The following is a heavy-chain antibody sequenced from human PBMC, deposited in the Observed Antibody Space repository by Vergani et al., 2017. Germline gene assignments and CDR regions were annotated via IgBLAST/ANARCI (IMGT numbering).Heavy chain of an antibody. V-gene: IGHV3-53*04. CDR3: ATLNPYYYDSSGYYPFYD. CDR2: IYSGGST. CDR1: GFTVSSNY. D-gene: IGHD3-22*01. J-gene: IGHJ4*02. Sequence: EVQLVESGGGLVQPGGSLRLSCAASGFTVSSNYMSWVRQAPGKGLEWVSVIYSGGSTYYADSVKGRFTISRHNSKNTLYLQMNSLRAEDTAVYYCATLNPYYYDSSGYYPFYDWGQGTLVTVSS.